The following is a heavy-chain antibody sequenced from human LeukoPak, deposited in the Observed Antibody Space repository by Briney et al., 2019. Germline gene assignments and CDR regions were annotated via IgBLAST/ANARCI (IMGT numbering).Heavy chain of an antibody. CDR3: ARDWYGFDY. V-gene: IGHV3-30*04. CDR1: GFTFSSYA. D-gene: IGHD1-14*01. J-gene: IGHJ4*02. Sequence: GSLRLSCAASGFTFSSYAMHWVRQAPGKGLEWVAVISYDGSNKYYADSVKGRFTISRDNSRNTLYLQMNSLRAEDTAVYYCARDWYGFDYWGQGTLVTVSS. CDR2: ISYDGSNK.